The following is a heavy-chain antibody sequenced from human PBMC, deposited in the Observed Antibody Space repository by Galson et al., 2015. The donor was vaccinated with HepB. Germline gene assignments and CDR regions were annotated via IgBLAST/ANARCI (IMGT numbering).Heavy chain of an antibody. V-gene: IGHV3-23*01. CDR2: ISGSGGST. CDR1: GFTFSSYA. CDR3: ARHQLYYYDSRGDRYYYYGMDV. Sequence: SLRLSCAASGFTFSSYAMSWVRQAPGKGLEWVSAISGSGGSTYYADSVKGRFTISRDNSKNTLYLQMNSLRAEDTAVYYCARHQLYYYDSRGDRYYYYGMDVWGQGTTVTVSS. D-gene: IGHD3-22*01. J-gene: IGHJ6*02.